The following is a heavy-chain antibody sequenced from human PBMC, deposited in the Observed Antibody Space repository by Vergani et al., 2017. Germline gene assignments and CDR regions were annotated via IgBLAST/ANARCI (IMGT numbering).Heavy chain of an antibody. CDR2: ISSSGSTI. J-gene: IGHJ6*02. D-gene: IGHD4-11*01. CDR1: GFTFSSYE. CDR3: AIDLSQETTSYFYYYYGMDV. V-gene: IGHV3-48*03. Sequence: EVQLVESGGGLVQPGGSLRLSCAASGFTFSSYEMNWVRQAPGKGLEWVSYISSSGSTIYYADSVKGRFTISRDNAKNSLYLQMNSLRAEDTAVYYCAIDLSQETTSYFYYYYGMDVWGQGTTVTVSS.